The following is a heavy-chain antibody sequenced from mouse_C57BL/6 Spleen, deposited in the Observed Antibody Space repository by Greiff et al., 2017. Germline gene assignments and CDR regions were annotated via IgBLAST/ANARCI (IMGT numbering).Heavy chain of an antibody. V-gene: IGHV4-1*01. Sequence: AASGIDFSRYWMSWVRRAPGKGLEWIGEINPDSSTINYAPSLKDKFIISRDNAKNTLYLQMSKVRSEDTALYYCARPYSNYAGLFAYWGQGTLVTVSA. CDR3: ARPYSNYAGLFAY. J-gene: IGHJ3*01. CDR1: GIDFSRYW. CDR2: INPDSSTI. D-gene: IGHD2-5*01.